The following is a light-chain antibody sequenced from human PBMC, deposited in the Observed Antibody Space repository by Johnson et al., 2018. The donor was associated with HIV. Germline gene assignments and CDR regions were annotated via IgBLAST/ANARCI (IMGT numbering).Light chain of an antibody. CDR1: SSNIGSNY. V-gene: IGLV1-51*01. Sequence: QSVLTQPPSVSAAPGQKVTISCSGSSSNIGSNYVSWYQQLPGTAPKLLIYDNNKRPSGIPDRFSASKSGTSANLGITGLHTGDEADYYCGTWDSSLSASVFGTGTKVTVL. J-gene: IGLJ1*01. CDR2: DNN. CDR3: GTWDSSLSASV.